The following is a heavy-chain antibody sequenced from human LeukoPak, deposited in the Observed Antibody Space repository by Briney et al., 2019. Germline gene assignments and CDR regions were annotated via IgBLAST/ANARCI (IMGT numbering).Heavy chain of an antibody. V-gene: IGHV3-23*01. Sequence: PGGSLRLSCAASGFTFSSYAMSWVRQAPGKGLEWVSAISGSGGSTYYADSEKGRFTISRDNSKNTLYLQMNSLRAEDTAVYYCAKGMTTVTRKRKDGFDYWGQGTLVTVSS. CDR2: ISGSGGST. D-gene: IGHD4-17*01. CDR1: GFTFSSYA. J-gene: IGHJ4*02. CDR3: AKGMTTVTRKRKDGFDY.